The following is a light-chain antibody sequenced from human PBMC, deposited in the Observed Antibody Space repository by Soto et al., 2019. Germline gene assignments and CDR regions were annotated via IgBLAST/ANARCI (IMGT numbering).Light chain of an antibody. CDR1: QTISSW. J-gene: IGKJ1*01. V-gene: IGKV1-5*03. CDR3: QHYNSYSEA. Sequence: DIHMTQSPSTPSLSLGDRVTITFLASQTISSWLSWYQQKPGKAPKLLIYKASTLKSGVPSRFSGSGSGTEFTLTISSLQPDDFATYYCQHYNSYSEAFGQGTKVDIK. CDR2: KAS.